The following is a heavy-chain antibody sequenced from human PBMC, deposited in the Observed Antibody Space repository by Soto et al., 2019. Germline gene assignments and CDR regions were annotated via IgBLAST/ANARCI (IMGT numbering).Heavy chain of an antibody. Sequence: GGSLRLSCAASGFTFDDYAMHWVRQAPGKGLEWVSGISWNSGSIGYADSVKGRFTISRDNAKNSLYLQMNSVRAEDTALYYCAKDLSGFWSDIGYWGQGTMVTVSS. CDR2: ISWNSGSI. CDR1: GFTFDDYA. J-gene: IGHJ4*02. CDR3: AKDLSGFWSDIGY. V-gene: IGHV3-9*01. D-gene: IGHD3-3*01.